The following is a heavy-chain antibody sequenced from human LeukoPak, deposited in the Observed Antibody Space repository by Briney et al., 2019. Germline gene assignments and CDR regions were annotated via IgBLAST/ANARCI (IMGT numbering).Heavy chain of an antibody. D-gene: IGHD5-18*01. CDR2: IVPEGSST. CDR1: RFTLRNHW. CDR3: VRALFGYKANDF. J-gene: IGHJ4*02. Sequence: GGSLRLSRAASRFTLRNHWMHWVPHAPGKGLVWVSRIVPEGSSTSCAESGKGRFSTSRENDNNTVSLQINSLRAEDTAAYFCVRALFGYKANDFWGQGTLVTVSS. V-gene: IGHV3-74*01.